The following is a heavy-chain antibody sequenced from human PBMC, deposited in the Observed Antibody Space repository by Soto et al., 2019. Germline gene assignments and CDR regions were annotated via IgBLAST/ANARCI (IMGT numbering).Heavy chain of an antibody. CDR1: TYAFTYNA. CDR2: IGPNSGST. Sequence: QVQLVQSGPEVKKPGASVKVSCKASTYAFTYNAINWVRQAPGHGLEWMGWIGPNSGSTNYAQDLQGRVTMTTDTSTNTAYMVLRSLRSDDTAIYYCATSSPGGADQYVDPFDLWGQGTLVTVSS. J-gene: IGHJ3*01. D-gene: IGHD3-16*01. V-gene: IGHV1-18*01. CDR3: ATSSPGGADQYVDPFDL.